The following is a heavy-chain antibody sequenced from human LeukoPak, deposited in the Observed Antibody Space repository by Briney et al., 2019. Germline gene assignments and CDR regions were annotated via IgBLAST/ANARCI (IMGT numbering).Heavy chain of an antibody. J-gene: IGHJ4*02. V-gene: IGHV3-21*01. CDR2: ISSSSSYI. CDR1: GFTFSSYS. D-gene: IGHD3-22*01. Sequence: GGSLRLSCAASGFTFSSYSMNWVRQAPGKGLEWVSSISSSSSYIYYADSVKGRFTISRDNAKNSLYLQMNSLRAEDTAVYYCARVAPRGAYDSSGYYSDYWGQGTLVTVSS. CDR3: ARVAPRGAYDSSGYYSDY.